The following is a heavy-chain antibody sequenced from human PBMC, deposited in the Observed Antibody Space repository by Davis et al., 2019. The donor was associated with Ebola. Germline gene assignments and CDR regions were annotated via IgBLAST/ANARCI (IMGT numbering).Heavy chain of an antibody. D-gene: IGHD3/OR15-3a*01. CDR1: GGTFSSYA. V-gene: IGHV1-69*10. CDR3: AREGEIGPADY. CDR2: IIPILGIA. Sequence: SVKVSCKASGGTFSSYAISWVRQAPGQGLEWMGGIIPILGIANYAQKFQGRVTITADESTSTAYMELSSLRSEDTAVYYCAREGEIGPADYWGQGTLVTVSS. J-gene: IGHJ4*02.